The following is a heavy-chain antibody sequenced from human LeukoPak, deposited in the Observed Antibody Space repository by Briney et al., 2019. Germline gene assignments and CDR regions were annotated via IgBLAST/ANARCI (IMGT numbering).Heavy chain of an antibody. CDR3: ARDRVRYFDAHYYYGMDV. D-gene: IGHD3-9*01. J-gene: IGHJ6*04. CDR1: GDSVSSNSAA. CDR2: TYYRSKWYN. Sequence: SQTLSLTCAISGDSVSSNSAAWNWIRQSPSRGLEWLGSTYYRSKWYNDYAVSVKSRITINPDTSKNQFSLQLNSVTPEDTAVYYCARDRVRYFDAHYYYGMDVWGKGTTVTVSS. V-gene: IGHV6-1*01.